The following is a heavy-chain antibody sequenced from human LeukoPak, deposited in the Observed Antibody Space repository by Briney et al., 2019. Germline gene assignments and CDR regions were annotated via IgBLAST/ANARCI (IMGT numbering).Heavy chain of an antibody. CDR3: AKVKKDTAMVYYFDY. V-gene: IGHV3-23*01. J-gene: IGHJ4*02. CDR2: ISGSGGST. CDR1: GFTFSSYG. Sequence: GGSLRLSCAASGFTFSSYGMSWVRQAPGKGLEWVSAISGSGGSTYYADSVKGRFTISRDNSKNTLYLQMNSLRAEDTAVYYCAKVKKDTAMVYYFDYWGQGTLVTVSS. D-gene: IGHD5-18*01.